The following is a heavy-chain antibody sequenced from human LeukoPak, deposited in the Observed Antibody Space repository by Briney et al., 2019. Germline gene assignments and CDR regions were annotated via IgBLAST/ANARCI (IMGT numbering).Heavy chain of an antibody. CDR1: GFIFNNYA. CDR3: AKCGSSGWYPICFFDY. Sequence: PGGSLRLSCAASGFIFNNYAMSWVRQAPGKGLEWVSTISGDGGSTYYADSVKGRFTISRDNSKNSLYLQMNSLRTEDTALYYCAKCGSSGWYPICFFDYWGQGTLVTVSS. J-gene: IGHJ4*02. V-gene: IGHV3-43*02. CDR2: ISGDGGST. D-gene: IGHD6-19*01.